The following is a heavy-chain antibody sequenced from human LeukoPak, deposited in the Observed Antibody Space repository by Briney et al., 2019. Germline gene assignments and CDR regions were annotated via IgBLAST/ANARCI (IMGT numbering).Heavy chain of an antibody. D-gene: IGHD3-22*01. CDR1: GYTFTGYY. J-gene: IGHJ4*02. Sequence: ASVKVSCKASGYTFTGYYMHWVRQAPGQGLEWMGRINPNSGGTNYAQKFQGRVTMTRDTSISTAYMELSRLRSDDTAVYYCASLRSGYYYSDYWDQGTLVTVSS. CDR2: INPNSGGT. V-gene: IGHV1-2*06. CDR3: ASLRSGYYYSDY.